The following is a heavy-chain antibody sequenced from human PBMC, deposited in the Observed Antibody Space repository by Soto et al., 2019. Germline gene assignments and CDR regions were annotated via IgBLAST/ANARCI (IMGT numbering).Heavy chain of an antibody. D-gene: IGHD5-12*01. V-gene: IGHV3-30*18. CDR3: AKDSGWLQNFDY. CDR1: GFTFSSYG. CDR2: ISYDGSNK. Sequence: GESLKISCAASGFTFSSYGMHWVRQAPGKGLEWVAVISYDGSNKYYADSVKGRFTISRDNSKNTLYLQMNSLRAEDTAVYYCAKDSGWLQNFDYWGQGTLVTVSS. J-gene: IGHJ4*02.